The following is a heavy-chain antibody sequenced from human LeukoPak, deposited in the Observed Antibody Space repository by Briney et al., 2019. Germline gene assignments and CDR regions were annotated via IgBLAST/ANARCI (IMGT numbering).Heavy chain of an antibody. CDR3: ATVGYGSGAHYELDH. Sequence: SETLSLTCTVSGDSISNYYWSWIRQPPGKGLEWIGYVFYSGRTNYTPSLRSRLTISLDTSKNQFSLKLSSVTAADTAVYYCATVGYGSGAHYELDHGGQGPLVTVSS. V-gene: IGHV4-59*08. J-gene: IGHJ4*02. CDR2: VFYSGRT. D-gene: IGHD3-10*01. CDR1: GDSISNYY.